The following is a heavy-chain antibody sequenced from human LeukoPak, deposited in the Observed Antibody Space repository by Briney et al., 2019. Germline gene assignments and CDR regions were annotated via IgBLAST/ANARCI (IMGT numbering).Heavy chain of an antibody. J-gene: IGHJ4*02. CDR1: GYTFTDYY. V-gene: IGHV1-2*02. CDR2: TSPKGAGT. CDR3: ARDNYGILDY. D-gene: IGHD4-17*01. Sequence: ASVKVSCKVSGYTFTDYYIHWVRQAPGQGLEWMGWTSPKGAGTMSAQKFQGRITMTGDTSISTVYMELDRLTFDDTAEYYCARDNYGILDYWGQGTLVTVSS.